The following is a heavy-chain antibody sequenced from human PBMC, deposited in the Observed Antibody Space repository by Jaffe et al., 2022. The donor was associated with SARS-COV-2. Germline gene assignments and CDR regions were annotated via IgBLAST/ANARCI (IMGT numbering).Heavy chain of an antibody. V-gene: IGHV3-23*01. Sequence: EVQLLESGGGLVQPGGSLRLSCAASGFTFSTFVMSWVRQAPGKGLEWVSGIRHSGDATYYADSVKGRFTISRDNSRNTLDLQMNSLRAEDTAVYYCAKHNGYDGLDYWGQGTLVTVSS. J-gene: IGHJ4*02. CDR3: AKHNGYDGLDY. CDR2: IRHSGDAT. CDR1: GFTFSTFV. D-gene: IGHD5-12*01.